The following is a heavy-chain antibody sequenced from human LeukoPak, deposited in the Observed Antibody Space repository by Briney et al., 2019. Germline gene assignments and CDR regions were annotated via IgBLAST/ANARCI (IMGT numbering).Heavy chain of an antibody. D-gene: IGHD3-10*01. CDR2: ISYDGSNK. Sequence: GGSLRLSCAASGFTFSSYGMHWVRQAPGKGLEWVAVISYDGSNKYYADSVKGRFTISRDNSKNTLYLQMNSLRAEDTAVYYCAKTDSGSYDDAFDIWGQGTMVTVSS. V-gene: IGHV3-30*18. CDR3: AKTDSGSYDDAFDI. J-gene: IGHJ3*02. CDR1: GFTFSSYG.